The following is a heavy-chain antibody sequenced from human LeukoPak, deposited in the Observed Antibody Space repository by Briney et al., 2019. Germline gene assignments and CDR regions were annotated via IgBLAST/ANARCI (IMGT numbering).Heavy chain of an antibody. CDR1: GGSMSSYY. Sequence: PSETLSLTCTVSGGSMSSYYWSWIRQPPGKGLEWIGYIYYSGNTNYNPSLKSRVTISVDTSKNQFSLKLSSVTAADTAVYYCARHEYGGSGPFDHWGQGTLVTVSS. D-gene: IGHD4-23*01. CDR3: ARHEYGGSGPFDH. V-gene: IGHV4-59*08. CDR2: IYYSGNT. J-gene: IGHJ4*02.